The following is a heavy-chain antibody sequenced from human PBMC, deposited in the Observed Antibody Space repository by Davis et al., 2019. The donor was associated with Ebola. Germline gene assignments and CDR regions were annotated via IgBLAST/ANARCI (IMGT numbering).Heavy chain of an antibody. V-gene: IGHV5-51*01. Sequence: GESLKISCKGSGYSFSNYWIGWVRQMPGKGLEWMGIFYPGDSDSRYSPSFQGQVTISADKSISTAYLQWSSLKASDTAMYYCARETRGYSYGAMFYYYYGMDVWGQGTTVTVSS. J-gene: IGHJ6*02. CDR1: GYSFSNYW. D-gene: IGHD5-18*01. CDR2: FYPGDSDS. CDR3: ARETRGYSYGAMFYYYYGMDV.